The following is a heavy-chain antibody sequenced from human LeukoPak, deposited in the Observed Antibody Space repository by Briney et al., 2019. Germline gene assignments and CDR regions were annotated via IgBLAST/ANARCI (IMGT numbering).Heavy chain of an antibody. V-gene: IGHV1-2*02. CDR1: GYTFTGYY. CDR3: ASGSYDSSGYYYDPLWDAFDI. D-gene: IGHD3-22*01. Sequence: ASVKVSCKASGYTFTGYYMHWVRQAPGQGLEWMGWINPNSGGTNYAQKFQGRVTMTRDTSISTAYMELSRLRSDDTAVYCCASGSYDSSGYYYDPLWDAFDIWGQGTMVTVSS. J-gene: IGHJ3*02. CDR2: INPNSGGT.